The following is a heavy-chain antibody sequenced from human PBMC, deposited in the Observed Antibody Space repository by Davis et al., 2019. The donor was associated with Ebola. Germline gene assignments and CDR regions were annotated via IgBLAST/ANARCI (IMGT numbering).Heavy chain of an antibody. V-gene: IGHV3-30-3*01. D-gene: IGHD6-6*01. J-gene: IGHJ4*02. Sequence: GGSLRLSCAASGFTFSSYAMHWVRQAPGKGLEWVAVISYDGSNKYYADSMKGRFTISRDNSKNTLYLQMNSLRAEDTAVYYCARAPLYSSSSFWDFDYWGQGTLVTVSS. CDR3: ARAPLYSSSSFWDFDY. CDR2: ISYDGSNK. CDR1: GFTFSSYA.